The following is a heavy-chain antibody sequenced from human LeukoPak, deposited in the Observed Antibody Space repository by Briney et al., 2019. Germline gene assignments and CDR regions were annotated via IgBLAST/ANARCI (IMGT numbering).Heavy chain of an antibody. J-gene: IGHJ6*02. CDR3: AKDRGTYNYAMDV. CDR1: GFTFDGYA. V-gene: IGHV3-9*01. D-gene: IGHD1-1*01. Sequence: PGRSLRLSCAASGFTFDGYAMHWVRQPPGKGLEWVSGISWNSLNTGYADSVKGRFTISRDSAKNSLYLQMNSLRPEDTAFYYCAKDRGTYNYAMDVWGQGTTVTVSS. CDR2: ISWNSLNT.